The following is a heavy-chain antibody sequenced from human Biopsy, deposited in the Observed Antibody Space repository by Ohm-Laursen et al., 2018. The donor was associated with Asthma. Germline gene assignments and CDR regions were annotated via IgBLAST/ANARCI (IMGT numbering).Heavy chain of an antibody. CDR3: ASDFPKDYARYNFQF. V-gene: IGHV1-24*01. CDR2: HDHEEGGT. CDR1: GYSLTDLS. D-gene: IGHD4-17*01. Sequence: GSSVKVSCKISGYSLTDLSMHWVRQAPGQGLEWMGGHDHEEGGTVNARRFQGRVTMTEDTSTDTAYMELSSLSSGDTAVYYCASDFPKDYARYNFQFWGQGTLVTVSS. J-gene: IGHJ4*02.